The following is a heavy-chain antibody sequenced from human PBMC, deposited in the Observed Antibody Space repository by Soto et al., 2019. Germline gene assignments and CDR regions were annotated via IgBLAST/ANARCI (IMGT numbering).Heavy chain of an antibody. V-gene: IGHV1-3*01. CDR3: ARAQIYGDYGNDAFDI. Sequence: GASVKVSCKASGYTFTSYAMHWVRQAPGQRLEWMGWINAGNGNTKYSQKFQGRVTVTRDTSASTAYMELSSLRSEDTAVYYCARAQIYGDYGNDAFDIWGQGTMVT. D-gene: IGHD4-17*01. J-gene: IGHJ3*02. CDR1: GYTFTSYA. CDR2: INAGNGNT.